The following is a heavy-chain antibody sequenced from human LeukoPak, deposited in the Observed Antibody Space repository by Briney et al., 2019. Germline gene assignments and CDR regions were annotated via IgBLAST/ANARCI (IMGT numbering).Heavy chain of an antibody. CDR3: ARVLSGYFDY. J-gene: IGHJ4*02. D-gene: IGHD3-10*01. Sequence: SLSLSLTCAISGDSVSSNSAAWNWISQSPSRGLEWLGPTYYSSKWYRDYAVSVNNRITINPDTSKNPFSLQLNSVTPEDTAVYYCARVLSGYFDYWGQGTLVTV. V-gene: IGHV6-1*01. CDR2: TYYSSKWYR. CDR1: GDSVSSNSAA.